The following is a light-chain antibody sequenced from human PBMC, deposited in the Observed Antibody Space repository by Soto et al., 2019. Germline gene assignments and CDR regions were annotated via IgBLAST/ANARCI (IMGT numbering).Light chain of an antibody. J-gene: IGLJ1*01. CDR2: DVS. CDR3: SSYTTSNTRQIV. CDR1: NNEVGGYNF. V-gene: IGLV2-14*03. Sequence: QAALTQPASVSGAPGQSIPISCTGTNNEVGGYNFVSWYQHHPGKTPKLIIYDVSKRPPGVSIRFSSSKSDNTASLTISGLQPEDEADYHCSSYTTSNTRQIVFGTGTKVTVL.